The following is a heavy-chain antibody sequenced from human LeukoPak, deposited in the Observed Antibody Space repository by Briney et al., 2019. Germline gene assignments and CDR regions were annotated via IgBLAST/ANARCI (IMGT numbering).Heavy chain of an antibody. CDR3: ARGNIAAAVKY. Sequence: PSETLSLTCAVYGGSLIDHYWNWIRQPPGKGLEWIGEINHSGSTKYNPSLKSRVSLSVDTSKNQFSLNLNSVTAADTAVYYCARGNIAAAVKYWGQGTLITVSS. J-gene: IGHJ1*01. V-gene: IGHV4-34*01. CDR1: GGSLIDHY. D-gene: IGHD6-13*01. CDR2: INHSGST.